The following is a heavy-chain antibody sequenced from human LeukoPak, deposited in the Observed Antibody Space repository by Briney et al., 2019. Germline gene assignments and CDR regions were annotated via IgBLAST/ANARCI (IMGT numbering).Heavy chain of an antibody. V-gene: IGHV3-23*01. D-gene: IGHD6-13*01. CDR1: GFTFSSYA. J-gene: IGHJ4*02. CDR2: ISNSGGFT. Sequence: GSQRLSCAASGFTFSSYAMTWVRQAPGKGLEWVSGISNSGGFTYYADSVKGRLTISRDNSKNTLYLQMNSLRAEDTALYYCAILYSTNYWGQGTLATVSS. CDR3: AILYSTNY.